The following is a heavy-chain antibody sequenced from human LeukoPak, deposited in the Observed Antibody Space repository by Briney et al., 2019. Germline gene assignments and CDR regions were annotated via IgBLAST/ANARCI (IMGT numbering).Heavy chain of an antibody. J-gene: IGHJ4*02. Sequence: GASVKVSCKASGYTFTSYDINWVRQATGQGLEWMGWINPNSGDTNYAQKFQGRVTMTRDTYITTAYMELSRLRSDDTAVYFCARSVSTSGLLRFLLLDYWGQGTLVTVSS. CDR1: GYTFTSYD. CDR2: INPNSGDT. CDR3: ARSVSTSGLLRFLLLDY. V-gene: IGHV1-2*02. D-gene: IGHD3-3*01.